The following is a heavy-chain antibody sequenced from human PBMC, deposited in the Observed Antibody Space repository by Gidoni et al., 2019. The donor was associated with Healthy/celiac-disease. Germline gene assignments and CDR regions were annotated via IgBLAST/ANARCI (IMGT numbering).Heavy chain of an antibody. J-gene: IGHJ2*01. CDR3: AKDYCGGDCSSLGWYFDL. CDR2: ISWDGGST. CDR1: GFTFDDYT. D-gene: IGHD2-21*02. V-gene: IGHV3-43*01. Sequence: EVQLVESGGVVVQPGGSLRLSCAASGFTFDDYTMHWVRQAPGQGLEWVSLISWDGGSTYYADSVKGRFTISRDNSKNSLYLQMNSLRTEDTALYYCAKDYCGGDCSSLGWYFDLWGRGTLVTVSS.